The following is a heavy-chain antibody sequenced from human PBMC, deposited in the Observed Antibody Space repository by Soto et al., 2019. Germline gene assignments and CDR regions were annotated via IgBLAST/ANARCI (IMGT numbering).Heavy chain of an antibody. D-gene: IGHD6-19*01. Sequence: QVQLVQSGAEEKKPGASVKVSCKASGYTFTSYAMHWVRQAPGQRLEWMGWINAGNGNTKYSQKFQGRVTITREQNASTAYMELSSQSSEYTAVYYCARIPVRTVAVLRAGWFDPWGQGTLVTVSS. CDR1: GYTFTSYA. V-gene: IGHV1-3*05. J-gene: IGHJ5*02. CDR2: INAGNGNT. CDR3: ARIPVRTVAVLRAGWFDP.